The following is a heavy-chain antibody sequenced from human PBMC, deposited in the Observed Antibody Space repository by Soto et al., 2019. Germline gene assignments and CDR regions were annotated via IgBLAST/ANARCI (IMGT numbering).Heavy chain of an antibody. CDR3: TTAPDIVVVVAAGEHYYYGMDV. CDR1: GFTFSNAW. V-gene: IGHV3-15*01. CDR2: IKSKTDGGTT. J-gene: IGHJ6*02. D-gene: IGHD2-15*01. Sequence: GGSLRLSCAASGFTFSNAWMSWVRQAPGKGLEWVGRIKSKTDGGTTDYAAPVKGRFTISRDDSKNTLYLQMNSLKTEDTAVYYCTTAPDIVVVVAAGEHYYYGMDVWGQGTTVTVSS.